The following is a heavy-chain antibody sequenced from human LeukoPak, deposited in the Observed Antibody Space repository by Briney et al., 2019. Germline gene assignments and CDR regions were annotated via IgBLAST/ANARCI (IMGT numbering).Heavy chain of an antibody. Sequence: ASVKVSCKASGGTFSSYAISWVRQAPGQGLERMGGIIPIFGTANYAQKFQGRVTITTDESTSTAYMELSSLRSEDTAVYYCASGLYYYDSSGYFDYWGQGTLVTVSS. D-gene: IGHD3-22*01. V-gene: IGHV1-69*05. CDR3: ASGLYYYDSSGYFDY. CDR2: IIPIFGTA. J-gene: IGHJ4*02. CDR1: GGTFSSYA.